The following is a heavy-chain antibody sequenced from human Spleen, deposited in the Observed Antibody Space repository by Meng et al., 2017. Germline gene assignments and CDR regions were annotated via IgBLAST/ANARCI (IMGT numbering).Heavy chain of an antibody. Sequence: QVQLEESGPGLGKPSETLSLTCVVSGWSFSDYYWSWIRQPPGKGLEWIGEINHSGSTNYNPSLESRATISVDTSQNNLSLKLSSVTAADSAVYYCARGPTTMAHDFDYWGQGTLVTVSS. CDR2: INHSGST. V-gene: IGHV4-34*01. D-gene: IGHD4-11*01. J-gene: IGHJ4*02. CDR1: GWSFSDYY. CDR3: ARGPTTMAHDFDY.